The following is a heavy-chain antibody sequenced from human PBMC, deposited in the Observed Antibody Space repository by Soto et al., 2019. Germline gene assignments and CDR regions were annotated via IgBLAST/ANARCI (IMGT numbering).Heavy chain of an antibody. CDR1: GGSISSGDYY. J-gene: IGHJ6*02. V-gene: IGHV4-30-4*01. CDR2: IYYSGST. D-gene: IGHD4-17*01. Sequence: SETLSLTCTVSGGSISSGDYYWSWIRQPPGKGLEWIGYIYYSGSTYYNPSLKSRVTISVDTSKNQFSLKLSSVTAADTAVYYCARASTTVMRYGMDVWGQGTTVTVSS. CDR3: ARASTTVMRYGMDV.